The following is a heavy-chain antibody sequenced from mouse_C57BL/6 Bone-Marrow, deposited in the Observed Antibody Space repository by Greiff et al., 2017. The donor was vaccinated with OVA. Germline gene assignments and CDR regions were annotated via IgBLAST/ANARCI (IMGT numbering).Heavy chain of an antibody. Sequence: QVQLQQSGAELARPGASVKLSCKASGYTFTSYGISWVKQRTGQGLEWIGEIYPRGGNTYYNETFKGRVTLTADTSSSTAYLELRSLTSEDAADYFCARWAGVGDYWCQGTTLTVSS. J-gene: IGHJ2*01. V-gene: IGHV1-81*01. D-gene: IGHD1-3*01. CDR1: GYTFTSYG. CDR2: IYPRGGNT. CDR3: ARWAGVGDY.